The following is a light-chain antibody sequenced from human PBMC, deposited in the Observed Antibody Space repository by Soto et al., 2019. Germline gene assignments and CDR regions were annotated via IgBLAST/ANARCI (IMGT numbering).Light chain of an antibody. V-gene: IGKV3-20*01. CDR2: GAS. Sequence: EIVLTQSPGTLSLSPGERATLSCRASQSVTSNFLAWYQQKPGQAPRLLIYGASSRATGIPDRFSGSGSGTDFTLTISRLEPEDFAVYYCQHYVSSPLTFGQGTRLEIK. CDR3: QHYVSSPLT. J-gene: IGKJ5*01. CDR1: QSVTSNF.